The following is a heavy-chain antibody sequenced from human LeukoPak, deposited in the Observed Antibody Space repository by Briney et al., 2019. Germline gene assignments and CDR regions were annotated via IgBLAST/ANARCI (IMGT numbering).Heavy chain of an antibody. CDR3: ARDVSGSSSWSDFDY. D-gene: IGHD6-13*01. J-gene: IGHJ4*02. CDR2: IYSGGST. V-gene: IGHV3-66*01. CDR1: GGSIDSTNY. Sequence: TSETLSLTCGVSGGSIDSTNYWSWVRQAPGKGLEWVSVIYSGGSTFYADSVRGRFTIPRDNSKNTLYLQMNSLRAEDTAVYYCARDVSGSSSWSDFDYWGQGTLVTVSS.